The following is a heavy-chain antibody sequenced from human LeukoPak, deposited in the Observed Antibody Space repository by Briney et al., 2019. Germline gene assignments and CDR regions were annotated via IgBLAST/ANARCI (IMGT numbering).Heavy chain of an antibody. V-gene: IGHV5-51*01. J-gene: IGHJ4*02. D-gene: IGHD6-13*01. CDR2: IYPGDSDT. Sequence: GESLQISFKGSGYSFTSYWIGWVRPMPGKGLEWMGIIYPGDSDTRYSPSFQGQVTISADKSICTAYLQWSSLKASDTAMYYCARLAAAAPHYFDYWGQGTLVTVSS. CDR1: GYSFTSYW. CDR3: ARLAAAAPHYFDY.